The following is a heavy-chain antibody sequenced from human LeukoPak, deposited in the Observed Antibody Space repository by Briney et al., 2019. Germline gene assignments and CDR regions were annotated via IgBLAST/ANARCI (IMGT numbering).Heavy chain of an antibody. J-gene: IGHJ3*02. Sequence: GRSLRPSCAASGFTFSRYAMYWVRQTPGKGLEWVAVISYGGSNKYYADSVKGRFTISRDNSKNTLYLQMNSLRADDTAVYYCATGIGYDAFDIWGQGTMVTVSS. V-gene: IGHV3-30-3*01. CDR2: ISYGGSNK. D-gene: IGHD1-1*01. CDR3: ATGIGYDAFDI. CDR1: GFTFSRYA.